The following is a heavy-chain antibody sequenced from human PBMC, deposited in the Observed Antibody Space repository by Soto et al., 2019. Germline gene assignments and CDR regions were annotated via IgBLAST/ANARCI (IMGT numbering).Heavy chain of an antibody. D-gene: IGHD4-17*01. CDR2: IYPGDFVT. CDR3: AGGDYGDYVVDY. CDR1: GYSFTSYW. Sequence: PGESLKISCKGSGYSFTSYWIGWVRQMPGKGLDWMGFIYPGDFVTRYSPSFQGQVTISADKSIGTAYLQWSSLKASDTAMYYCAGGDYGDYVVDYWGQGTLVTVSS. V-gene: IGHV5-51*01. J-gene: IGHJ4*02.